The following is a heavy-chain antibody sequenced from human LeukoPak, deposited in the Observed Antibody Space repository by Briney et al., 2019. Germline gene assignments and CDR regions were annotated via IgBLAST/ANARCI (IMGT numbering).Heavy chain of an antibody. J-gene: IGHJ6*03. CDR2: IYYSGST. D-gene: IGHD1-26*01. V-gene: IGHV4-59*01. CDR3: ARVIRGSNYYYYYYYMDV. CDR1: GGSISNYY. Sequence: SETLSLICTVSGGSISNYYWSWIRQPPGKGLEWIGYIYYSGSTNYNPSLKSRVTISVDTSKNQFSLKLSSVTAADTAVYYCARVIRGSNYYYYYYYMDVWGKGTTVTISS.